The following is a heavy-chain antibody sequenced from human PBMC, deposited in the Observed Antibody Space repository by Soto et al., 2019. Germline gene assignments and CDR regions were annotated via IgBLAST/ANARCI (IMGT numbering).Heavy chain of an antibody. CDR1: GGSFSGYY. CDR2: INHSGST. CDR3: ARGLIRGVTPRPFDP. V-gene: IGHV4-34*01. J-gene: IGHJ5*02. Sequence: SETLSLTCAVYGGSFSGYYWSWLRQPTGKGLEWIGEINHSGSTNYNPSLKSRVTISVDTSKNQFSLKLSSVTAADTAVYYCARGLIRGVTPRPFDPWGQGTLVTVSS. D-gene: IGHD3-10*01.